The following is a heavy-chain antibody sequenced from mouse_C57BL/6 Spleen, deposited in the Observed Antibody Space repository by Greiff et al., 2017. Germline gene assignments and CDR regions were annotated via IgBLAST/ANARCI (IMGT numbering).Heavy chain of an antibody. D-gene: IGHD2-10*01. V-gene: IGHV1-76*01. Sequence: VKLQESGAELVRPGASVKLSCKASGYTFTDYYINWVKQRPGQGLEWIARIYPGSGNTYYNEKFKGKATLTAEKSSSTAYMQLSSLTSEDSAVYFCAKAYYGNPYFDYWGQGTTLTVSS. CDR2: IYPGSGNT. CDR3: AKAYYGNPYFDY. J-gene: IGHJ2*01. CDR1: GYTFTDYY.